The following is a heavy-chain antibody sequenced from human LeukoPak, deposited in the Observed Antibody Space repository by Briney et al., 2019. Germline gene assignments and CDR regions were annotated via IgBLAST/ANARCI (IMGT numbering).Heavy chain of an antibody. Sequence: ASVKVSCKAAGYTFSSYYRDWVRQAPGQGLGWGGWINPNRSGTHYSQKFPGSVSMTRDTSISTAYMELRRLRCEYTAVYYCARVGGYARYDAFAIWGQGTMVTVSS. CDR2: INPNRSGT. J-gene: IGHJ3*02. V-gene: IGHV1-2*02. CDR3: ARVGGYARYDAFAI. CDR1: GYTFSSYY. D-gene: IGHD5-12*01.